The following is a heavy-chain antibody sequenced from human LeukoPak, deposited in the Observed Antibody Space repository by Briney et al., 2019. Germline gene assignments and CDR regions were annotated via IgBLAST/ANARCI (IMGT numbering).Heavy chain of an antibody. Sequence: PRNSLKISCKWTRYSFPRYWIGSVRQMPGKGLEGMGFIYSGDSETRYSPSFQGQVTIAAGKSISTACLQWSSLKASDPAMYYRARFVVGATQLFDYWGQGTLVTVSS. CDR2: IYSGDSET. D-gene: IGHD1-26*01. V-gene: IGHV5-51*01. J-gene: IGHJ4*02. CDR3: ARFVVGATQLFDY. CDR1: RYSFPRYW.